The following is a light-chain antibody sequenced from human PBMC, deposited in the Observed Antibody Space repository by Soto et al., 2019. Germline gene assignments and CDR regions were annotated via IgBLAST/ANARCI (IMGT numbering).Light chain of an antibody. CDR1: SSDFGGYHY. V-gene: IGLV2-14*03. Sequence: QSALTQPASVSGSPGQSITISCTGTSSDFGGYHYVSWYQQYPGKVPKLLIYHVSNRPSGVSNRFSGSKSGNTASLTISGLQAEDEADYFCTSFTSDNLYVFGTGTKVTVL. CDR2: HVS. CDR3: TSFTSDNLYV. J-gene: IGLJ1*01.